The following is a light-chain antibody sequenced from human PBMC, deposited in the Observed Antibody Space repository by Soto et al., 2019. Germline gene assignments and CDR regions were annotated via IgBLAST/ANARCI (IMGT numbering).Light chain of an antibody. Sequence: EIVLTQSPATLSVSPGETVTLSCRASQSVSVYLAWYQQKPGQAPRLLIYDAIRRATGIPARFSGSGSGKDFSLTISRLEPEDFAVYYCQQRSNWSPPYTFGQGTKLEIK. CDR2: DAI. J-gene: IGKJ2*01. CDR3: QQRSNWSPPYT. CDR1: QSVSVY. V-gene: IGKV3-11*01.